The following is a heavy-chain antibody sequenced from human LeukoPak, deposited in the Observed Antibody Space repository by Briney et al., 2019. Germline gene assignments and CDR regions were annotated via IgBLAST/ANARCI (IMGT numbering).Heavy chain of an antibody. V-gene: IGHV3-64D*09. J-gene: IGHJ4*02. CDR1: GFTFSSYA. CDR2: ISSNGGST. CDR3: VKINTLPGSSWDYYFDY. Sequence: SGGSLRLSCSASGFTFSSYAMHWVRQAPGKGLEYVSAISSNGGSTYYADSVKGRFTISRDNSKNTLYLQMSSLRAEDTAVYYCVKINTLPGSSWDYYFDYWGQGTLVTVSS. D-gene: IGHD6-13*01.